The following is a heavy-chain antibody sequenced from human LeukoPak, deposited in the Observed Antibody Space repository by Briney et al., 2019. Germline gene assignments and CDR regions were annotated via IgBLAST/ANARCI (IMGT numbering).Heavy chain of an antibody. CDR2: IYYGGST. CDR3: ARQYDSYFYYYLDL. V-gene: IGHV4-39*01. J-gene: IGHJ6*03. CDR1: GGSISSSSYY. Sequence: SETLSLTCTVSGGSISSSSYYWGWIRQPPGKGLEWIGSIYYGGSTYYNPSLKSRVTISVNTSKNQFSLKLSSVTAADTAVYYCARQYDSYFYYYLDLWGTGTTVTVSS.